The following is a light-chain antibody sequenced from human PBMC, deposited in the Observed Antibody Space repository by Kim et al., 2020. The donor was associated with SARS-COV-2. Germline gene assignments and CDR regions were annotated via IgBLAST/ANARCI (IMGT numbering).Light chain of an antibody. CDR2: AAS. V-gene: IGKV1-9*01. CDR3: QQLNSYPLT. Sequence: ASVGDRVTITCRASQNISSYVAWYQQKPGEAPKLLIYAASTLQGGVPSRFSGSGSGTDFTLTISSLQPEDFATYYCQQLNSYPLTFGQGTKVDIK. J-gene: IGKJ1*01. CDR1: QNISSY.